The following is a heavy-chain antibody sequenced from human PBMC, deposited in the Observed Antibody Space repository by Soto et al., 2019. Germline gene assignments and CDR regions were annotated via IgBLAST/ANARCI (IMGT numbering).Heavy chain of an antibody. CDR1: VFTFSSYW. Sequence: EGQLVESGVGLVQPGWSLRLSCAASVFTFSSYWMHWVRQAPGKVLVWVSRINSDGSSTYYADSVKGRFTISRDNAENTLYMQMPSLRAEDTAVYYCAMDFGYLRQGALGTVSS. CDR2: INSDGSST. CDR3: AMDFGY. J-gene: IGHJ4*02. V-gene: IGHV3-74*01.